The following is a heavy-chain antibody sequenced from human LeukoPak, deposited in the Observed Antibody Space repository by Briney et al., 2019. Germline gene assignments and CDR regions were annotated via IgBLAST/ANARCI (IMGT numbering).Heavy chain of an antibody. CDR2: MNPNNSDI. CDR1: GYTFTSYH. CDR3: VRVPPGTTIYAY. D-gene: IGHD1-14*01. J-gene: IGHJ4*02. V-gene: IGHV1-8*01. Sequence: ASVKVSCKASGYTFTSYHINWVRQATGQGLEWVGWMNPNNSDIGYAQKFQGRVTMTRNTSIGTAYMELSSLRSEDTAIYYCVRVPPGTTIYAYWGQGALVTVSS.